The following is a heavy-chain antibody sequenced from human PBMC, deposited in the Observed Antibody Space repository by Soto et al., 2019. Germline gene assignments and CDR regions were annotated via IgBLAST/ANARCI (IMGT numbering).Heavy chain of an antibody. V-gene: IGHV3-23*01. Sequence: EVQLLESGGGLVQPGGSLRLSCAASGFTFRSYAMNWVRQAPGKGLEWVSAISGSGGSTYYAASVKGRFTISRDDSKSTLFLQMNSLRAEDTAFYYCARDSEAAYGGYDSYYYYYYMDVWGKGTTVIVSS. CDR2: ISGSGGST. CDR3: ARDSEAAYGGYDSYYYYYYMDV. D-gene: IGHD5-12*01. CDR1: GFTFRSYA. J-gene: IGHJ6*03.